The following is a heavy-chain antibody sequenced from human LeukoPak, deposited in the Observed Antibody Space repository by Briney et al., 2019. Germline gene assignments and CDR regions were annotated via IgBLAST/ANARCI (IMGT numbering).Heavy chain of an antibody. D-gene: IGHD3-10*01. V-gene: IGHV1-46*01. J-gene: IGHJ5*02. CDR2: INPTGTTT. CDR1: GYTFINNW. Sequence: GPVKVSCKASGYTFINNWMHWVRQAPGQGLEWVGLINPTGTTTLYAQKFQGRVTLTRDMSTSTDYMELRSLKSEDTAVYYCARDNSVGDIAWWFDPWGQGTLVTVSS. CDR3: ARDNSVGDIAWWFDP.